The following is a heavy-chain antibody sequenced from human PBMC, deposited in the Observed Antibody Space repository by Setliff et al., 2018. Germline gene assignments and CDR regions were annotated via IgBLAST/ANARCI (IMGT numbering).Heavy chain of an antibody. V-gene: IGHV3-23*01. Sequence: LRLSCVASGFTFTSYAMTWVRQAPGKGLEWVSTVSGSGGSTYYADSVKGRFTISRDNSKNTLYLQMNSLRAEDTAVYYCAKDPMRENWFDPWGQGTLVTVSS. CDR2: VSGSGGST. CDR1: GFTFTSYA. CDR3: AKDPMRENWFDP. J-gene: IGHJ5*02. D-gene: IGHD2-2*01.